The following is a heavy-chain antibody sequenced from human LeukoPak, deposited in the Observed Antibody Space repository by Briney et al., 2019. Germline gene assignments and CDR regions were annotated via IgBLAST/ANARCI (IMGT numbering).Heavy chain of an antibody. CDR3: ATTPPSGPFDY. J-gene: IGHJ4*02. V-gene: IGHV1-24*01. CDR1: GYTLTELS. Sequence: ASVKVSCKVSGYTLTELSMHWVRQAPGQGLEWMGIINPSGGSTSYAQKFQGRVTMTEDTSTDTAYMELSSLRSEDTAVYYCATTPPSGPFDYWGQGTLVTVSS. D-gene: IGHD3-10*01. CDR2: INPSGGST.